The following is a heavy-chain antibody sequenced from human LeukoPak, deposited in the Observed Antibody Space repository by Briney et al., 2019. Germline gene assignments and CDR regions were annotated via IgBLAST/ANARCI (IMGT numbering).Heavy chain of an antibody. V-gene: IGHV4-39*07. CDR1: GGSISSSSYY. J-gene: IGHJ5*02. CDR2: IYYSGST. D-gene: IGHD3-10*01. CDR3: ARLPPSVLLWFGEPEVGFVP. Sequence: SETLSLTCTVSGGSISSSSYYWGWIRQPPGKGLEWIGSIYYSGSTFYNPSLKSRVTISVDTSKNQFSLKLSSVTAADTAVYYCARLPPSVLLWFGEPEVGFVPWGQGTLVTVSS.